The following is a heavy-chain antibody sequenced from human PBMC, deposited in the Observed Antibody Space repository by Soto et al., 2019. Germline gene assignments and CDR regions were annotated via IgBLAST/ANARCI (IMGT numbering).Heavy chain of an antibody. CDR2: IYWDDDK. D-gene: IGHD3-3*01. CDR3: AHRRVRLFEGWFDP. V-gene: IGHV2-5*02. CDR1: GFSLSTSGVG. Sequence: QITLKESGPPLVKPTQTLTLTCTFSGFSLSTSGVGVGWIRQPPGKALEWLALIYWDDDKRYSPSLKSRLTITTDTSKNQVVLTMTNMDPVDTATYYCAHRRVRLFEGWFDPWGQGTLVTVSS. J-gene: IGHJ5*02.